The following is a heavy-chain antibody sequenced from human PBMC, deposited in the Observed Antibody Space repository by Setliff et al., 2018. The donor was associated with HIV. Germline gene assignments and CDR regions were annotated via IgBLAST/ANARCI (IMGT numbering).Heavy chain of an antibody. Sequence: GGSLRLSCAASGFTFRSYSMNWVRQAPGTGLEWVSSISSSSSYMYYADSVKGRFTISRDNAKKSLYLQMNSLRAEDTAVYYCASSDGYKLEDYYYYGMDVWGQGTTVTVSS. J-gene: IGHJ6*02. V-gene: IGHV3-21*01. CDR2: ISSSSSYM. D-gene: IGHD5-12*01. CDR3: ASSDGYKLEDYYYYGMDV. CDR1: GFTFRSYS.